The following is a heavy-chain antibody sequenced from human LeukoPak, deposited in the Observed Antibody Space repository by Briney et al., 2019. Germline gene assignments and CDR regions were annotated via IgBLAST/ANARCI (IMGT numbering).Heavy chain of an antibody. V-gene: IGHV3-23*01. CDR1: GFTFSSYA. Sequence: PGGSLRLSCAASGFTFSSYAMSWVRQAPGKGLEWVSAISGSGGSTYYADSVKGRFTISRDNAKNSLYLQMNSLRAEDTAVYYCATQRVVVAAYYFDYWGQGTLVTVSS. D-gene: IGHD2-15*01. CDR2: ISGSGGST. J-gene: IGHJ4*02. CDR3: ATQRVVVAAYYFDY.